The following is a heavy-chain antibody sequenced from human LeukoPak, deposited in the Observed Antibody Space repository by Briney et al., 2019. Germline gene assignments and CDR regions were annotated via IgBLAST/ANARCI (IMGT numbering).Heavy chain of an antibody. CDR3: ASPSGSYGEEWAFDI. CDR2: INHSGST. D-gene: IGHD1-26*01. Sequence: SETLSLTCAVYGGSFSGYYWSWIRQPPGKGLEWIGEINHSGSTNYNPSLKSRVTISVDTSKNQFSLKLSSVTAADTAVYYCASPSGSYGEEWAFDIWGQGTMVTVSS. V-gene: IGHV4-34*01. J-gene: IGHJ3*02. CDR1: GGSFSGYY.